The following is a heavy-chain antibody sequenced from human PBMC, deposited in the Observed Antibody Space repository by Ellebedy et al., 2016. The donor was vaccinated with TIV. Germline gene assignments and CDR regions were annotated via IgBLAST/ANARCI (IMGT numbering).Heavy chain of an antibody. J-gene: IGHJ3*02. CDR3: ARNQYYYGSGSIMRYAFDI. CDR2: IYPGDSET. D-gene: IGHD3-10*01. Sequence: GESLKISCKGSGYSFTSYWIGWVRQMPGKGLEWMGIIYPGDSETTYSPSFQGQVTISADKSINTAYLQWSSLKASDTAMYYCARNQYYYGSGSIMRYAFDIWGQGTMVTVSS. CDR1: GYSFTSYW. V-gene: IGHV5-51*01.